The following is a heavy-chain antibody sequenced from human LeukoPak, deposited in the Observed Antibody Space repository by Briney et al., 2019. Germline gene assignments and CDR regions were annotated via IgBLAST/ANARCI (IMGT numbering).Heavy chain of an antibody. CDR2: INHSGST. CDR1: GGSFSGYY. V-gene: IGHV4-34*01. J-gene: IGHJ4*02. Sequence: SETLSLTCAVYGGSFSGYYWSWIRQPPGKGLEWIGEINHSGSTNYNPSLKSRVTISVDTSKNQFSLELSSVTAADTAVYYCARGSTDYYFDYWGQGTLVTVSS. CDR3: ARGSTDYYFDY.